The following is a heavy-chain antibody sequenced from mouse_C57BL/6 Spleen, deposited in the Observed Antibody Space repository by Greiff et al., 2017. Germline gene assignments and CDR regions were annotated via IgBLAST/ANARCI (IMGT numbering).Heavy chain of an antibody. CDR1: GYSITSGYY. CDR3: ARDHYGSSLDY. J-gene: IGHJ2*01. Sequence: DVKLQESGPGLVKPSQSLSLTCSVTGYSITSGYYWNWIRQFPGNKLEWMGYISYDGSNNYNPSLKNRISITRDTSKNQFFLKLNSVTTEDTATYYCARDHYGSSLDYWGQGTTLTVSS. CDR2: ISYDGSN. V-gene: IGHV3-6*01. D-gene: IGHD1-1*01.